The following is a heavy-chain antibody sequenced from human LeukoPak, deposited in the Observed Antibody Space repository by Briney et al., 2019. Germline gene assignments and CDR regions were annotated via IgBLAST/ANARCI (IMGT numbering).Heavy chain of an antibody. CDR2: IWYDGSNK. J-gene: IGHJ4*02. CDR1: GFTFSSYG. V-gene: IGHV3-33*01. Sequence: GGSLRLSCAASGFTFSSYGMHWVRQAPGKGLEWVAVIWYDGSNKYYADSVKGRFTISRDNSKNTLYLQMNSLRAEDTAVHYCVCSIGDDYRLDYWGQGTLVTVSS. CDR3: VCSIGDDYRLDY. D-gene: IGHD4-11*01.